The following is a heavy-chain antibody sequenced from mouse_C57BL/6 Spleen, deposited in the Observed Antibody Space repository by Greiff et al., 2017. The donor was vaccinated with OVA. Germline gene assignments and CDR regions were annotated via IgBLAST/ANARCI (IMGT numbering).Heavy chain of an antibody. J-gene: IGHJ3*01. V-gene: IGHV1-74*01. D-gene: IGHD1-1*01. CDR1: GYTFTSYW. CDR2: IHPSDSDT. CDR3: ARPAYCYGSSYEAY. Sequence: QVQLQQPGAELVKPGASVKVSCKASGYTFTSYWMNWVKQRPGQGLEWIGRIHPSDSDTNYNQKFKGKATLTVDKSSSTAYMQLSSLTSEDSAVYYCARPAYCYGSSYEAYWGQGTLVTVSA.